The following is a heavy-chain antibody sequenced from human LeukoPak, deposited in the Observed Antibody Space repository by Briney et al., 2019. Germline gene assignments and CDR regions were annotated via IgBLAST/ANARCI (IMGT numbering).Heavy chain of an antibody. CDR3: ARTSKSAVNFDY. Sequence: KPSETLSLTCTVSGGSISSYYWNWIRQPPGKGLEWIGYIYYSGSTNYNPSLKSRVTISVDTSKNQFSLKLSSVTAADTAVYYCARTSKSAVNFDYWGQGTLVTVSS. CDR2: IYYSGST. CDR1: GGSISSYY. J-gene: IGHJ4*02. V-gene: IGHV4-59*12. D-gene: IGHD4-11*01.